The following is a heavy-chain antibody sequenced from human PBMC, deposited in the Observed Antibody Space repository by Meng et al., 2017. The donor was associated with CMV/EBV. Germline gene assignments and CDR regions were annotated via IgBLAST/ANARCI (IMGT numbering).Heavy chain of an antibody. Sequence: GESLKISCAASGFTVSSNYMSWVRQAPGKGLEWVSVIYSGGSTYYADSVKGRFTISRDNSKNTLYLQMNSLRAEDTAVYYCARYCSSTSCYYLGGMDVWGQGTTVTVSS. D-gene: IGHD2-2*01. CDR1: GFTVSSNY. J-gene: IGHJ6*02. V-gene: IGHV3-53*01. CDR2: IYSGGST. CDR3: ARYCSSTSCYYLGGMDV.